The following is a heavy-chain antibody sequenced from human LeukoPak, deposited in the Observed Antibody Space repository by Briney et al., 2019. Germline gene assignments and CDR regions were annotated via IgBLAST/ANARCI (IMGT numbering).Heavy chain of an antibody. CDR2: ISSSSSYI. CDR1: GFTFSSYS. J-gene: IGHJ4*02. CDR3: ATPMNPSSGWRYFDY. Sequence: GGSLRLSCAASGFTFSSYSMNWVRQAPGKGLEWVSSISSSSSYIYYADSVKGRFTISRDNAKNSLYLQMNSLRAEDTAVYYCATPMNPSSGWRYFDYWGQGTLVTVSS. D-gene: IGHD6-19*01. V-gene: IGHV3-21*04.